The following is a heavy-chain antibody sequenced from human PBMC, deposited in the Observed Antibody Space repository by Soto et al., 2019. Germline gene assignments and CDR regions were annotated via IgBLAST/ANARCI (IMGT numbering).Heavy chain of an antibody. V-gene: IGHV1-18*04. CDR3: ARARGDCSNGVCYEQRAWFDP. CDR2: ISADNGNT. D-gene: IGHD2-8*01. J-gene: IGHJ5*02. Sequence: ASVKVSCKASGYTFTSYGISWVRQTPGQGLEGMGWISADNGNTNYAQKLQGRVTMTTDTSTSTAYMELRSLRSDDTAVYYCARARGDCSNGVCYEQRAWFDPWGQGTLVTVSS. CDR1: GYTFTSYG.